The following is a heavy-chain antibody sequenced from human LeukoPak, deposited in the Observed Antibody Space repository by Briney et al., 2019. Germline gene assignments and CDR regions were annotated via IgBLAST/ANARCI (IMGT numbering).Heavy chain of an antibody. Sequence: GRSLRLSCAASGFTFSSRAMYWVRQAPAKGLEWVACLSYDGSNTYYLDSVKGRFTISGDNSKNTLYLQMDSLRTEDTAVYYCTKDPHQLILSNYFDDWGQGTLVAVSS. CDR3: TKDPHQLILSNYFDD. CDR2: LSYDGSNT. CDR1: GFTFSSRA. D-gene: IGHD2/OR15-2a*01. V-gene: IGHV3-30*18. J-gene: IGHJ4*02.